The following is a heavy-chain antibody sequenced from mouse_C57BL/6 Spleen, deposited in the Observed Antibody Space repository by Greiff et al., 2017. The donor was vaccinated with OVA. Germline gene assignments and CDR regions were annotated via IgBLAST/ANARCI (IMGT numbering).Heavy chain of an antibody. CDR3: ARESGYAMDY. V-gene: IGHV1-64*01. Sequence: QVQLKQPGAELVKPGASVKLSCKASGYTFTSYWMHWVKQRPGQGLEWIGMIHPNSGSTNYNEKFKSKATLTVDKSSSTAYMQLSSLTSEDSAVYYCARESGYAMDYWGQGTSVTVSS. CDR1: GYTFTSYW. CDR2: IHPNSGST. J-gene: IGHJ4*01. D-gene: IGHD6-2*01.